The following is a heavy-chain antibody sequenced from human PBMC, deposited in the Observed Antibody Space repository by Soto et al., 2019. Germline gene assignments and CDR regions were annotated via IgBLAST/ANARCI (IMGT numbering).Heavy chain of an antibody. V-gene: IGHV3-15*01. D-gene: IGHD3-16*01. CDR1: GFTFSNAW. Sequence: GGSLRLSCAASGFTFSNAWMSWVRQAPGKGLEWVGRIKSKTDGGKTDYAAPVKGRFTISRDDSKNTLYLQMNSLKTEDTAVYYCTTDTHYATTYYYYGMDVWGQGTTVTVSS. CDR3: TTDTHYATTYYYYGMDV. J-gene: IGHJ6*02. CDR2: IKSKTDGGKT.